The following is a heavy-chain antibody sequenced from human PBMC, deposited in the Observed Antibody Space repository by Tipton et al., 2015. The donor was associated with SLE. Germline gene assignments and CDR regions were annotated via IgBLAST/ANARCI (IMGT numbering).Heavy chain of an antibody. J-gene: IGHJ5*02. CDR3: ARHIDCINHRCYSPWFDP. D-gene: IGHD2-15*01. V-gene: IGHV4-59*01. Sequence: LRLSCTVSGDSISNYYWSWIRQPPGKGLEWIGYIYYSGSTNYNPSLKSRVTISVDTSKDQFSLKLSSVTAADTAVYYCARHIDCINHRCYSPWFDPWGQGTLVTVSS. CDR1: GDSISNYY. CDR2: IYYSGST.